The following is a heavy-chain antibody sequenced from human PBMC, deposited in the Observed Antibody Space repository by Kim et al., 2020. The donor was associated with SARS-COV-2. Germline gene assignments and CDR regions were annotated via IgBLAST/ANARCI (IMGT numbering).Heavy chain of an antibody. V-gene: IGHV3-49*04. J-gene: IGHJ4*02. D-gene: IGHD6-13*01. CDR1: GFTFGDYA. CDR3: ARYSSSWYF. CDR2: IRSKAYGGTT. Sequence: GGSLRHSCTASGFTFGDYAMSWVRQAPGKGLEWVGFIRSKAYGGTTEYAASVKGRFTISRDDSKSIAYLQMNSLKTEDTAVYYCARYSSSWYFWGQGTLVTVSS.